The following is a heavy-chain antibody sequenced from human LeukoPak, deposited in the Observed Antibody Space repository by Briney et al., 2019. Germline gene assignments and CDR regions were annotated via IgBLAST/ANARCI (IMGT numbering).Heavy chain of an antibody. D-gene: IGHD6-19*01. CDR3: ASNSEIAVAGTWGFDY. Sequence: ASVKVSCKASGGTFNSYAISWVRQAPGQGIEWMGGIIPIFGTANYAQKFQGRVTITTDESTSTAYMALSSLRSEDTAVYYCASNSEIAVAGTWGFDYWGQGTLVTVSS. CDR2: IIPIFGTA. J-gene: IGHJ4*02. V-gene: IGHV1-69*05. CDR1: GGTFNSYA.